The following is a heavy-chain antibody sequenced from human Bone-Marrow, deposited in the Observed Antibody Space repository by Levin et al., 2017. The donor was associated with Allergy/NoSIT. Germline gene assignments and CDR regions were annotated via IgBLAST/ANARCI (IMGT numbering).Heavy chain of an antibody. Sequence: GESLKISCAASGFTFSNYAMSWVRQAPGKGLEWVSGISGSGDSTYDGDSVKGRFTISRDNSKNTLYLQMNSLRAEDTSVYYCAKDRDFYGSGSLGNWGQGTLVTVSS. D-gene: IGHD3-10*01. CDR1: GFTFSNYA. V-gene: IGHV3-23*01. CDR2: ISGSGDST. J-gene: IGHJ4*02. CDR3: AKDRDFYGSGSLGN.